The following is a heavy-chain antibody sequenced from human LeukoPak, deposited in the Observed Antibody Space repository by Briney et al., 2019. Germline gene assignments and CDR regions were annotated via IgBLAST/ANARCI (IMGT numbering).Heavy chain of an antibody. J-gene: IGHJ4*02. Sequence: TGGSLRLSCAASGFTFSSYAMSWVRQAPGKGLEWVSAISGSGGSTYYADSVKGRFTISRDNSKNTLYLQMNSLRAEDTAVYYCAKSGTAGRYFDWLVVYFDYWGQGTLVTVSS. D-gene: IGHD3-9*01. CDR1: GFTFSSYA. V-gene: IGHV3-23*01. CDR2: ISGSGGST. CDR3: AKSGTAGRYFDWLVVYFDY.